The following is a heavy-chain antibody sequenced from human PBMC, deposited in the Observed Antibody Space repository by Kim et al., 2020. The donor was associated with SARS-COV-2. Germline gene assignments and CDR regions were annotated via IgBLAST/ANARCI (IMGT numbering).Heavy chain of an antibody. CDR1: GFTFTSYA. CDR3: ATKDSATSGYYFP. CDR2: ISGSGSNT. Sequence: GGSLRLSCAASGFTFTSYAMTWVRQAPGKGLEWVSLISGSGSNTYYADSVKGRFTISRDNSKTTLYLQMNSLRGEDTAIYYCATKDSATSGYYFPWGQGTLVTVSS. D-gene: IGHD3-22*01. J-gene: IGHJ5*02. V-gene: IGHV3-23*01.